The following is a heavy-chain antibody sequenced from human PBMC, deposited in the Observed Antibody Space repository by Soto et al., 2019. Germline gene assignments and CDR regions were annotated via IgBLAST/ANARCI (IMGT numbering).Heavy chain of an antibody. D-gene: IGHD3-22*01. CDR3: ATGLIVVVGSRAYYGMDV. CDR1: GGTLSNSA. J-gene: IGHJ6*02. CDR2: IIPVFGIV. V-gene: IGHV1-69*19. Sequence: QWQLAQSGADVKKAGSSVKVSCKASGGTLSNSAFSWVRQAPGQGLEWMGGIIPVFGIVNYAQKFQDRVTIAADESTSTAYMELRSLRSEDTAVYFCATGLIVVVGSRAYYGMDVWGQGTTVTV.